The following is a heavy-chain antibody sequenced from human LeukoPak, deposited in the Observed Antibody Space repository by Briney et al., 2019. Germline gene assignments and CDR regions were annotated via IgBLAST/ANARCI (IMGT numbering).Heavy chain of an antibody. CDR1: GGSFSGYY. D-gene: IGHD4-23*01. J-gene: IGHJ4*02. V-gene: IGHV4-34*01. CDR2: INHSGST. Sequence: SETLSLTCAVYGGSFSGYYWSWIRQPPGKGLEWIGEINHSGSTNYNPSLKSRVTISVDTSKNQFSLKLSSVTAADTAVYYCARGGGNKGYYFDYWGQGTLVTVSS. CDR3: ARGGGNKGYYFDY.